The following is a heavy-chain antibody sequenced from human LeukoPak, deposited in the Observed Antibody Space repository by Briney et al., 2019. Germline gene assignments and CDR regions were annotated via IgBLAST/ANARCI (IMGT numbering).Heavy chain of an antibody. CDR1: GGSFSGYY. J-gene: IGHJ6*02. D-gene: IGHD2-2*01. Sequence: SETLSLTRAVYGGSFSGYYWSWIRQPPGKGLEWIGEINHSGSTNYNPSLKSRVTISVDTSKNQFSLKLSSVTAADTAVYYCARGPYQLLYYYYYGMDVWGQGTTVTVSS. V-gene: IGHV4-34*01. CDR2: INHSGST. CDR3: ARGPYQLLYYYYYGMDV.